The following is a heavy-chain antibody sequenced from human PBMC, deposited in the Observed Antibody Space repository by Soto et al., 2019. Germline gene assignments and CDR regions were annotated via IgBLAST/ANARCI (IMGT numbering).Heavy chain of an antibody. CDR2: IIPIFGTA. Sequence: SVKVSCKASGGAFSSYAISWVRQAPGQGLEWTGGIIPIFGTANYAQKFQGRVTITADESTSTAYMELSSLRSGDTAVYYCARSPMGCSGGSCYSYVDYWGQGTLVTVSS. V-gene: IGHV1-69*13. CDR3: ARSPMGCSGGSCYSYVDY. CDR1: GGAFSSYA. J-gene: IGHJ4*02. D-gene: IGHD2-15*01.